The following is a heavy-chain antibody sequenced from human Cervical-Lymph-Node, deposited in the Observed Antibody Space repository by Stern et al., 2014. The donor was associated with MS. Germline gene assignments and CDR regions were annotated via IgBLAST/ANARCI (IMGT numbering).Heavy chain of an antibody. CDR1: GFSLSTRGVG. Sequence: QVTLKESGPRLVKPTQTLTLTCTFSGFSLSTRGVGVGWIRQPHGKALEWLAIIYWDDERGYRPSLGGRPIIRKDTNKKQVGLTMTNMDPVDTATYYCAHTLSGRRYYYYGMDVWGQGTTVTVSS. J-gene: IGHJ6*02. D-gene: IGHD1-26*01. CDR3: AHTLSGRRYYYYGMDV. V-gene: IGHV2-5*02. CDR2: IYWDDER.